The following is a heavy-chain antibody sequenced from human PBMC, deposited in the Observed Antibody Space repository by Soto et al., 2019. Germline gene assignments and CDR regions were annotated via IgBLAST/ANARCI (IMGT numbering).Heavy chain of an antibody. CDR1: GFTFSSYG. D-gene: IGHD2-15*01. CDR2: ISYDGSNK. V-gene: IGHV3-30*18. CDR3: AKDVVVVAATPVGYYGMDV. Sequence: QVQLVESGGGVVQPGRSLRLSCAASGFTFSSYGMHWVRQAPGKGLEWVAVISYDGSNKYYADSVKGRFTISRDNSKNTLYLQMNSLRAEDTAVYYCAKDVVVVAATPVGYYGMDVWGQGTTVTVSS. J-gene: IGHJ6*02.